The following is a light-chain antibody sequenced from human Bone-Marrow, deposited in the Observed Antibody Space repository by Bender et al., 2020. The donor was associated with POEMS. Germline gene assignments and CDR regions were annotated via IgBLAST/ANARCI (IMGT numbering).Light chain of an antibody. CDR2: LKDDGTH. V-gene: IGLV4-69*01. CDR1: DGHSTYA. J-gene: IGLJ3*02. Sequence: QLVLTQSPSASASLGSSVTLTCTLSDGHSTYAITWHQWQPEKGPRYLMKLKDDGTHTKGDGIPDRFSGSSSGAERYLIISSLQSDDEGDYYCQTWGTGIGVFGGGTKLTVL. CDR3: QTWGTGIGV.